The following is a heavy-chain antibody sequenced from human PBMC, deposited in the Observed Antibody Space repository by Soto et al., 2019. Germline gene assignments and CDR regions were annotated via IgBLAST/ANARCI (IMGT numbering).Heavy chain of an antibody. Sequence: GGSLRLSCAASGFTFSNAWMNWFRQAPGKGLEWVGRIKSKTDGGTTDYAAPVKGRFTISRDDSKNTLYLQMNSLKTEDTAVYYCTPTDIVVVVAANNWFDPWGQGTLVTVSS. CDR2: IKSKTDGGTT. V-gene: IGHV3-15*07. CDR3: TPTDIVVVVAANNWFDP. J-gene: IGHJ5*02. CDR1: GFTFSNAW. D-gene: IGHD2-15*01.